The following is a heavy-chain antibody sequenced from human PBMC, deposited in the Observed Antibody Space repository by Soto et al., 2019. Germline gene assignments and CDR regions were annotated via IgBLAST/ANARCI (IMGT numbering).Heavy chain of an antibody. V-gene: IGHV4-59*01. D-gene: IGHD2-2*03. CDR2: IYYSGST. J-gene: IGHJ5*02. Sequence: TSETLSLTCTVSGGSISGYYWSWLRQPPGKGLEWIGYIYYSGSTNYNPSLKSRVTISVDTSKNQFSLKLSSVTAADTAVYYCASAYPVGYCSSTSCYGAWFDPWGQGTLVTVSS. CDR3: ASAYPVGYCSSTSCYGAWFDP. CDR1: GGSISGYY.